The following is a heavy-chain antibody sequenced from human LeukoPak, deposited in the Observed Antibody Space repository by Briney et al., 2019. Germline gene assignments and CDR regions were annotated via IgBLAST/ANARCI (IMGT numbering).Heavy chain of an antibody. CDR3: AREYCSGGSCWGNPYYFDY. CDR1: GGSFSGYY. J-gene: IGHJ4*02. Sequence: ASETLSLTCAVYGGSFSGYYWSWIRQPPGKGLEWIGEINHSGSTNYNPSLKSRVTISVDTSKNQFSLKLSSVTAADTAVYYCAREYCSGGSCWGNPYYFDYWGQGTLVTVSS. V-gene: IGHV4-34*01. D-gene: IGHD2-15*01. CDR2: INHSGST.